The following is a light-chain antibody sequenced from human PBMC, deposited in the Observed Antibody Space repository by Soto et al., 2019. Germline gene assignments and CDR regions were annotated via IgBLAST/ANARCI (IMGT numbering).Light chain of an antibody. J-gene: IGKJ1*01. CDR3: QHYNSYSEA. V-gene: IGKV1-5*03. Sequence: DIQMTQSPSTLSGSVEGRVTITCWASQTISSWLAWYQQKPEKAPRLLIYKASTLKSGVPSRFSGSGSGTELTLTISSLQPDDFATYYCQHYNSYSEAFGQGTKV. CDR2: KAS. CDR1: QTISSW.